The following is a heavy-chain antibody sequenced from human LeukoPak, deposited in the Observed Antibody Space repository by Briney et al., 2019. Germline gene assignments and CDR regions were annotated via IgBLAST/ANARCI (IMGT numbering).Heavy chain of an antibody. D-gene: IGHD3-10*01. Sequence: PSQTLSLTCTVSGDSISSGSYYWSWIRQPPGKSLEWIGYIYYSGSTYYNPSLKSRVTISVDTSKNQFSLKLSSVTAADTAVYYCARGATMVRGVSSFDPWGQGTLVTVSS. CDR3: ARGATMVRGVSSFDP. CDR2: IYYSGST. J-gene: IGHJ5*02. CDR1: GDSISSGSYY. V-gene: IGHV4-30-4*01.